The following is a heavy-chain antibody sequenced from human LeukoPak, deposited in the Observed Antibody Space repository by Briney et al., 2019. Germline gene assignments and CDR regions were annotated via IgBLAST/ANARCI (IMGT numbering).Heavy chain of an antibody. CDR2: ISGSGGST. J-gene: IGHJ3*02. Sequence: GGSLRLSCAASGFTFSSYGMSWVRQAPGKGLEWVSAISGSGGSTYYADSVKGRFTISRDNAKNSLYLQMNSLRAEDTAVYYCTTVGYFDWLLATYDAFDIWGQGTMVTVSS. CDR3: TTVGYFDWLLATYDAFDI. CDR1: GFTFSSYG. V-gene: IGHV3-23*01. D-gene: IGHD3-9*01.